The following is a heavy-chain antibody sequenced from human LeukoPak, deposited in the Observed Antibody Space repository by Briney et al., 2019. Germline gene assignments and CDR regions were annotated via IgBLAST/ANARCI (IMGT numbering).Heavy chain of an antibody. D-gene: IGHD4-17*01. CDR1: GGSISSSSYY. CDR3: AGHDYGDYDRAYFDY. J-gene: IGHJ4*02. Sequence: SETLSLTCTVSGGSISSSSYYWGWLRQPPGKGLEWIGSIYYSGSTYYNPSLKSRVTISVDTSKNQFSLKLSSVTAADTAVYYCAGHDYGDYDRAYFDYWGQGTLVTVSS. V-gene: IGHV4-39*01. CDR2: IYYSGST.